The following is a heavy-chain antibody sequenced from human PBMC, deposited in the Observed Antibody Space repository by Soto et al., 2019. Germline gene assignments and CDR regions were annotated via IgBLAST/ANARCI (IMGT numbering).Heavy chain of an antibody. CDR2: IYPGDSDT. D-gene: IGHD3-16*01. CDR3: ASGLTEWGYFDY. Sequence: EPQRNSNKVSEERFTGYGVRWVRQMPGKGLEWMGIIYPGDSDTRYSPSFQGQVTISADKSISTAYLQWSSLKASDTAMYYCASGLTEWGYFDYWGQGTLVSVS. V-gene: IGHV5-51*01. CDR1: EERFTGYG. J-gene: IGHJ4*02.